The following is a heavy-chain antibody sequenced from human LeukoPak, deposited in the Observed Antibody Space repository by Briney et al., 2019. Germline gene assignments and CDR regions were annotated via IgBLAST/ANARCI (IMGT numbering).Heavy chain of an antibody. D-gene: IGHD3-10*01. Sequence: SQTLSLTCAVSGGSISSGGYSWSWIRQPPGKGLEWIGYIYHSGSTYYNPSLKSRVTISVDRSKNQFFLKLSSVTAADTAVYYCARGITMVRGVIPLLDYWGQGTLVTVSS. J-gene: IGHJ4*02. CDR2: IYHSGST. V-gene: IGHV4-30-2*01. CDR3: ARGITMVRGVIPLLDY. CDR1: GGSISSGGYS.